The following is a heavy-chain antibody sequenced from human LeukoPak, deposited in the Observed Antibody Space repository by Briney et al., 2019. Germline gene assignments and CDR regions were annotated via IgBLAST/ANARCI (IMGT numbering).Heavy chain of an antibody. Sequence: SETLSLTCTFSRGAPSIYNSGSVSQPAGKGLEWIGRVYTNGNTNYNPSFKSRVTMSVDTSKNQFSLKLSSVTASDTGVYYCARSDSSGSFVYWGQGTLVTVSS. D-gene: IGHD3-22*01. V-gene: IGHV4-4*07. J-gene: IGHJ4*02. CDR3: ARSDSSGSFVY. CDR2: VYTNGNT. CDR1: RGAPSIYN.